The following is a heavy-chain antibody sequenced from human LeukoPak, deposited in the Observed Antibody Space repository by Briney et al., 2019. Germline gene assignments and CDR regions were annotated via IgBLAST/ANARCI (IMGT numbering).Heavy chain of an antibody. J-gene: IGHJ2*01. Sequence: SETLSLTCTVSGGSISSSSYYWGWIRQPPGKGLEWIGSIYYSGSTYYNPSLKSRVTISVDTSKNQFSLKLSSVTAADTAVYYCARAPVTADWYFDLWGRGTLVTVSS. CDR1: GGSISSSSYY. CDR3: ARAPVTADWYFDL. D-gene: IGHD2-21*02. V-gene: IGHV4-39*07. CDR2: IYYSGST.